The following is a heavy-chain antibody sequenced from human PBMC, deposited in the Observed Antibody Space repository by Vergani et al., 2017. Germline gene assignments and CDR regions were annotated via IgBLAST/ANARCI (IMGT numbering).Heavy chain of an antibody. CDR3: AKDCTQVMVRGGPYYYYYGMDV. J-gene: IGHJ6*02. D-gene: IGHD3-10*01. CDR1: GFTFSSYA. CDR2: ISGSGGST. Sequence: EVQLLESGGGLVQPGGSLRLSCAASGFTFSSYAMSWVRQAPGKGLEWVSAISGSGGSTYYADSVKGRFTISRDNSKNTLYLQMNSLRAEDTAVYYCAKDCTQVMVRGGPYYYYYGMDVWGQGTTVTVSS. V-gene: IGHV3-23*01.